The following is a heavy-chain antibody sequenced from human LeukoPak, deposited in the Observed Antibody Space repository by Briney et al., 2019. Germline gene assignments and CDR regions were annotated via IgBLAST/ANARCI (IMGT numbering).Heavy chain of an antibody. V-gene: IGHV3-64*04. D-gene: IGHD5-12*01. CDR3: AKDLGYSGYDPLDH. J-gene: IGHJ4*02. CDR2: ISRNGGST. Sequence: PGGSLRLSCSAPGFTFSNYAMHWVRQAPRKGLEYVSAISRNGGSTYYADSVKGRFTISRDNSKNTLYLQMNSLRGEDTAVYYCAKDLGYSGYDPLDHWGQGTLVTVSS. CDR1: GFTFSNYA.